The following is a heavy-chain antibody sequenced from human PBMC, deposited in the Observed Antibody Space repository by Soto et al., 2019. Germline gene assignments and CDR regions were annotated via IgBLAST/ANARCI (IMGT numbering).Heavy chain of an antibody. CDR3: ARRTTDSPINWFDP. J-gene: IGHJ5*02. D-gene: IGHD1-1*01. CDR2: ISAYNGNT. Sequence: ASVKVSCKASGYTFTSYGISWVRQAPGQGLEWMGWISAYNGNTNYAQKLQGRVTMTTDTSTSTAYMELRSLRSDDTAVYYCARRTTDSPINWFDPWGQGTLVTVSS. CDR1: GYTFTSYG. V-gene: IGHV1-18*01.